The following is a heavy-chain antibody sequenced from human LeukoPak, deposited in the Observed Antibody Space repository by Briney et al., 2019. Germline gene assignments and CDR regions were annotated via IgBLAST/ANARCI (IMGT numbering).Heavy chain of an antibody. D-gene: IGHD3-22*01. CDR1: GFTFSDYY. CDR2: ISSSGSTR. J-gene: IGHJ4*02. V-gene: IGHV3-11*01. CDR3: ARHYDYDSSGYNPY. Sequence: GGSLRLSCAASGFTFSDYYMSWIRQAPGKGLEWVSYISSSGSTRKYADSVKGRFTISRDNAKNSLYLQMNSLRAEDTAVYYCARHYDYDSSGYNPYWGQGTLVTVSS.